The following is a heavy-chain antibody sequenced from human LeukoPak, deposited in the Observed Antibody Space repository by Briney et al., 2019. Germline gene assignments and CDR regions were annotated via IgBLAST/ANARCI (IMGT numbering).Heavy chain of an antibody. CDR2: IYSGGST. J-gene: IGHJ4*02. CDR1: GVTVSSNY. CDR3: ARYSKGVIS. V-gene: IGHV3-66*02. Sequence: GGSLRLSCAPSGVTVSSNYMSWVPQAPGGGVEWVSVIYSGGSTQYVDSVKGRVTISRDKSKNTLYLQMNGLRVEDTAVYYCARYSKGVISWGQGTLVTVSS. D-gene: IGHD3-16*02.